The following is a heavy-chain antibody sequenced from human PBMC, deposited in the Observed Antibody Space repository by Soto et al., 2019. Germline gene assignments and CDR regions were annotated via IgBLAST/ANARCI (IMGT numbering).Heavy chain of an antibody. CDR1: GGTFSSYA. Sequence: QVQLVQSGAEVKKPGSSVKVSCKASGGTFSSYAISWVRQAPGQGLEWMGGIIPIFGTANYAQKFQGRVTITADESKSTAYMELSSLRSEDTAVYYCAREKETAMVSHYYGMDVWGQGTTVTVSS. CDR2: IIPIFGTA. V-gene: IGHV1-69*01. CDR3: AREKETAMVSHYYGMDV. J-gene: IGHJ6*02. D-gene: IGHD5-18*01.